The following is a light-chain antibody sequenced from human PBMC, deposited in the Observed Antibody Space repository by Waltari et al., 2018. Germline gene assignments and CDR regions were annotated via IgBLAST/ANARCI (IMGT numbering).Light chain of an antibody. Sequence: IVMTQSPLPLPVTPGEPASISCRSSRSRLHSNDKNYLEWFFQKPGQSPQLLIYLGSNRASGVPDRFRGRGSGTDFTLEISRVEAEDVGIYFCMQALQTPWTFGQGTKVEIK. CDR1: RSRLHSNDKNY. CDR3: MQALQTPWT. J-gene: IGKJ1*01. CDR2: LGS. V-gene: IGKV2-28*01.